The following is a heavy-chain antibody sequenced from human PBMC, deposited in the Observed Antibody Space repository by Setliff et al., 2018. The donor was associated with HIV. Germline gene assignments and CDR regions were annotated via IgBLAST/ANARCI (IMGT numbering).Heavy chain of an antibody. D-gene: IGHD3-16*01. J-gene: IGHJ6*03. CDR1: GGSISGYY. CDR2: IYYSGST. CDR3: ARGSYYMDV. Sequence: PSETLSLTCTVSGGSISGYYWNWIRQPPGKGLEWIGYIYYSGSTYYNPSLKSRVTISVDTSKNQFSLRVSSVTAADTAIYYCARGSYYMDVWGKGTTVTVSS. V-gene: IGHV4-59*12.